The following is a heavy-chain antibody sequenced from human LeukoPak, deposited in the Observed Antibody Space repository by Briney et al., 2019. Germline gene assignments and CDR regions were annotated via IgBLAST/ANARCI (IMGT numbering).Heavy chain of an antibody. CDR3: ARGGSYYAN. Sequence: PGGSLRLSCAASGFSFSGFWMSWVRQAPGKGLEWVANINEDGSEKYFVDSVKGRFTISRDNAKNSLYLQMNSLRADDTAVYHCARGGSYYANWGQGTLVTVSS. J-gene: IGHJ4*02. CDR2: INEDGSEK. D-gene: IGHD3-10*01. CDR1: GFSFSGFW. V-gene: IGHV3-7*04.